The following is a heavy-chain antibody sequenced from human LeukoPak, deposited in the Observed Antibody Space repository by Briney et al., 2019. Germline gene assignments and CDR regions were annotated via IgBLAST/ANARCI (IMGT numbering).Heavy chain of an antibody. J-gene: IGHJ4*02. V-gene: IGHV1-69*04. Sequence: SVKVSCKASGGTFSSYAISWVRQAPGQGLEWMGRIIPILGIANYAQKFQGRVTITADKSTSTAYMELSSLRSEDTAVYYCARDQRVATPSPFDYWGQGTLVTVSS. CDR3: ARDQRVATPSPFDY. CDR2: IIPILGIA. D-gene: IGHD5-12*01. CDR1: GGTFSSYA.